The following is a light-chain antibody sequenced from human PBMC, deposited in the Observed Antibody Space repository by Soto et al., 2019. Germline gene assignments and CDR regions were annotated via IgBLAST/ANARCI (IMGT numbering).Light chain of an antibody. CDR3: QQSYTAPLT. Sequence: DIQMTQSPSSLSASVGDRVTISCRASQSISTYLNWYQQKPGKAPDLLIYAASSLQSGVPPRFSGSGSGTDFTLTIMSLQPEDSATYYCQQSYTAPLTFGGGTKVEIK. CDR1: QSISTY. CDR2: AAS. J-gene: IGKJ4*01. V-gene: IGKV1-39*01.